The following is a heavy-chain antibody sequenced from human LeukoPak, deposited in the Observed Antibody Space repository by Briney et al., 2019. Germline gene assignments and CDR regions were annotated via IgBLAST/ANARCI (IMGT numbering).Heavy chain of an antibody. J-gene: IGHJ4*02. D-gene: IGHD4-17*01. CDR2: ISYDGSNK. V-gene: IGHV3-30-3*01. CDR1: GFTFSSYA. Sequence: GGSLRLSCAASGFTFSSYAMHWVRQAPGKGLEWVAVISYDGSNKYYADSVKGRFTISRDNSKNTLYLQMNSLRAEDTAVYYCARDPTVSDYWGQGTLVTVSS. CDR3: ARDPTVSDY.